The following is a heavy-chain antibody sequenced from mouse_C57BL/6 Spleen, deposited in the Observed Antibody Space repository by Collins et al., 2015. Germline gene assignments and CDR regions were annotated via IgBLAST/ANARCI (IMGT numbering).Heavy chain of an antibody. V-gene: IGHV1S56*01. CDR2: IYPGDGST. Sequence: QVQLQQSGPELVKPGASVKMSCKASGYTFTSYYIHWVKQRPGQGLEWIGWIYPGDGSTKYNEKFKGKTTLTADKSSSTAYMLLSSLTSEDSAIYFCAKSYRFYAMDYWGQGTSVTVSS. CDR3: AKSYRFYAMDY. J-gene: IGHJ4*01. D-gene: IGHD2-14*01. CDR1: GYTFTSYY.